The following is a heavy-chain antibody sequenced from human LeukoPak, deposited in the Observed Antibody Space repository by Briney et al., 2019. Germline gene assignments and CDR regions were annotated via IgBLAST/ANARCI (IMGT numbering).Heavy chain of an antibody. V-gene: IGHV4-34*01. CDR1: GGSFSGYY. CDR2: INHSGST. J-gene: IGHJ4*02. CDR3: ARHNTAAVAAFLGY. Sequence: SETLSLTCAVYGGSFSGYYWSWIRQPPGKGLEWIGEINHSGSTNYNPSLKSRVTISVDTSKNQFSLKLSSVTAADTAVYYCARHNTAAVAAFLGYWGQGTLVTVSS. D-gene: IGHD6-19*01.